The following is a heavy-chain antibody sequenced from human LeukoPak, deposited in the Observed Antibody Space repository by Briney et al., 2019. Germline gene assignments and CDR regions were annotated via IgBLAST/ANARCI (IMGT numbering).Heavy chain of an antibody. CDR3: AKDMGSGNNALDI. V-gene: IGHV3-9*01. CDR2: ISWNSGSI. Sequence: SLRLSCAASGFTFDDYAMHWVRQAPGKGLEWVSGISWNSGSIGYADSVKGRFTISRDNAKNSLYLQMNSLRAEDTALYYCAKDMGSGNNALDIWGQGTMVTVSS. CDR1: GFTFDDYA. D-gene: IGHD4-23*01. J-gene: IGHJ3*02.